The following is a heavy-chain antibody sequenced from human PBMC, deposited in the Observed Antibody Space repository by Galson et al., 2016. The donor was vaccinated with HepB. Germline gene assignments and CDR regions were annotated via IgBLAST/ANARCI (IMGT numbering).Heavy chain of an antibody. CDR2: ISYDGSNK. V-gene: IGHV3-30*03. J-gene: IGHJ4*02. Sequence: SLRLSCAASGFTFSSYGMHWVRQAPGKGLEWVAVISYDGSNKYYTDSVKGRFTISRDNSKNTLYLQMNSLRAEDTAVYYCARDINLYDSSGYYYDPSRNEDYGGEGTLVTVSS. D-gene: IGHD3-22*01. CDR3: ARDINLYDSSGYYYDPSRNEDY. CDR1: GFTFSSYG.